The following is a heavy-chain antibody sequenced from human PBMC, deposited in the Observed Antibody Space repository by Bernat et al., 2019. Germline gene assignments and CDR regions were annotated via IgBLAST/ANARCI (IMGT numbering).Heavy chain of an antibody. Sequence: QVQVVESGGGVVQPGRSLRLSCLASGFTFSNYAMHWVRQAPGKGLEWVVVISHDGRRKDYAESVKGRFTISGDNSKNTLYLQMYSLKTEDTAVYYCATWMGGASYDYGMDFWGQGTTVTVSS. CDR1: GFTFSNYA. D-gene: IGHD1-1*01. CDR3: ATWMGGASYDYGMDF. V-gene: IGHV3-30*03. CDR2: ISHDGRRK. J-gene: IGHJ6*02.